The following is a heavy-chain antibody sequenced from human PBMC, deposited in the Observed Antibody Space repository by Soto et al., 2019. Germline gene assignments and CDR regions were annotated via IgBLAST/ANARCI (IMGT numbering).Heavy chain of an antibody. Sequence: QVQLQESGPGLVKPSQTLSLTCTVSGGSISSGGYYWSWIRQHPGKGLAWLGYIYYSGSTYYNPSLKSRVTISVDTSNNQFSLRLCSVTAADTAVYDGARVPPSSSGDWWFDPWGQGTLVTVSS. CDR2: IYYSGST. CDR3: ARVPPSSSGDWWFDP. CDR1: GGSISSGGYY. V-gene: IGHV4-31*03. J-gene: IGHJ5*02. D-gene: IGHD6-13*01.